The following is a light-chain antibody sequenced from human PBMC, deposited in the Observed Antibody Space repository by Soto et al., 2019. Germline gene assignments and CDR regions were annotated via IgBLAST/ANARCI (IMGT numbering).Light chain of an antibody. CDR3: QHYGGSTYT. J-gene: IGKJ2*01. Sequence: EIVLTQSPGTLSLSPGERATLSCRASQSVSSNYLAWYQQKPGQAPRLLLYGASSRATGIPDRFSGSGSGTDFTLTISRLEPEDSAVYYCQHYGGSTYTFGQGTKLEIK. V-gene: IGKV3-20*01. CDR2: GAS. CDR1: QSVSSNY.